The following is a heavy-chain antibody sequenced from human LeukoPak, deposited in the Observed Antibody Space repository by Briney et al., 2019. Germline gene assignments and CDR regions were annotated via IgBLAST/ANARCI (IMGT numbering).Heavy chain of an antibody. CDR1: GFIFSNCG. Sequence: GGSLRLSWAASGFIFSNCGMNWVRQAPGKGLEWVSAISGSGGSTYYADSVKGRFTISRDNSKNTLYLQMNSLRAEDTAVYYCAKDPYYDFWSGPFDYWGQGTLVTVSS. V-gene: IGHV3-23*01. CDR2: ISGSGGST. J-gene: IGHJ4*02. D-gene: IGHD3-3*01. CDR3: AKDPYYDFWSGPFDY.